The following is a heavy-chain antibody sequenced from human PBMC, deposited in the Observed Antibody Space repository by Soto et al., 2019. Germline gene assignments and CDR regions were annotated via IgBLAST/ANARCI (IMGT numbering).Heavy chain of an antibody. CDR2: IIPIFGTA. Sequence: QVQLVQSGAEVKKPGSSVKVSCKASGGTFSSYGISWVRQAPGQGLEWMGGIIPIFGTAKYAQKFQGRVTITADESTSTAYMELSSLRSEDTAVYYCASLLRGYSGTGDYWGQGTLVTVSS. V-gene: IGHV1-69*12. D-gene: IGHD5-12*01. J-gene: IGHJ4*02. CDR1: GGTFSSYG. CDR3: ASLLRGYSGTGDY.